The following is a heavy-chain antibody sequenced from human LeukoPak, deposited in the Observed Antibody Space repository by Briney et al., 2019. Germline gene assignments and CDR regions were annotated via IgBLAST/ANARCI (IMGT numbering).Heavy chain of an antibody. V-gene: IGHV1-46*01. CDR2: INPISGAT. D-gene: IGHD3-16*02. J-gene: IGHJ4*02. CDR3: ARLPYRDGVAQDY. CDR1: GYTFTRYY. Sequence: ASVKVSCKTSGYTFTRYYMQWVRQAPGHGLEWMGIINPISGATEYAQKFQGRVTMTRDTSTSTVYMELSSLRSEDTAMYYCARLPYRDGVAQDYWGQGTLVTVSP.